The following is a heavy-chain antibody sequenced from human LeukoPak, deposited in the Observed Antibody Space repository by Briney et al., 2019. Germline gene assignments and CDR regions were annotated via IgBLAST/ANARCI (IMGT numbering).Heavy chain of an antibody. V-gene: IGHV5-51*01. D-gene: IGHD2-2*01. Sequence: GESLKTSCKGSGYSFTSYWIGWVRPMSGKGLEWIGIIDPSDSDITYSPSFQGRVTISADKSIGTAYLQWSSLEASDTAMYYCARLSVLVPCSTTICPPGSIIYWGQGTLVTVSS. CDR3: ARLSVLVPCSTTICPPGSIIY. J-gene: IGHJ4*02. CDR2: IDPSDSDI. CDR1: GYSFTSYW.